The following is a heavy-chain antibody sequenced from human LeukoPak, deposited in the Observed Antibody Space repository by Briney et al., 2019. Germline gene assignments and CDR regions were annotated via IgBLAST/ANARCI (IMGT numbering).Heavy chain of an antibody. CDR1: GGPFSGYY. J-gene: IGHJ5*02. CDR3: ARHGSAGYSSSWYKSSSWFDP. D-gene: IGHD6-13*01. Sequence: PSETLSLTCAVDGGPFSGYYWSWIRQPPGKGLEWIGEINHSGSTNYNPSLKSRVTISVDTSKNQFSLKLSSVTAADTAVYYCARHGSAGYSSSWYKSSSWFDPWGQGTLVTVSS. CDR2: INHSGST. V-gene: IGHV4-34*01.